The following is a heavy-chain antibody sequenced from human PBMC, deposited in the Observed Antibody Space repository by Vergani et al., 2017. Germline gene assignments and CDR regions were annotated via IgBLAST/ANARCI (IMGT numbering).Heavy chain of an antibody. D-gene: IGHD3-22*01. CDR1: GFTFSSYA. CDR2: ISYDGSNK. J-gene: IGHJ4*02. CDR3: TIGVMXFYDSSGHQARDY. Sequence: QVQLVESGGGVVQPGRSLRLSCAASGFTFSSYAMHWVRQAPGKGLEWVAVISYDGSNKYYADSVKGRFTISRDNSKNTLYLQMNNLRAEDTAVYYCTIGVMXFYDSSGHQARDYWVQGTLVTVSS. V-gene: IGHV3-30*14.